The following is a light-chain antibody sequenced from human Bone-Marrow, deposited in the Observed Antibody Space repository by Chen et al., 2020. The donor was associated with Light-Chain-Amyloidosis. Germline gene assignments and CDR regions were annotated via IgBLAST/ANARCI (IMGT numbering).Light chain of an antibody. CDR3: QSYQGSSQGV. CDR2: EDD. CDR1: SGRIATNY. J-gene: IGLJ3*02. Sequence: NFMLTQPHSVSESPGKTVIISCTRSSGRIATNYVQWYQQRPGSSPTTVIYEDDQSPSGVPDRFSGSIDRSSNSAALTISGLKTEDEADYYCQSYQGSSQGVFGGGTKLTVL. V-gene: IGLV6-57*01.